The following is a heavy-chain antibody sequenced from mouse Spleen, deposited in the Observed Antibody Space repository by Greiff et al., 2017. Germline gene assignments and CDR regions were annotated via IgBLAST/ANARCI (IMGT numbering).Heavy chain of an antibody. CDR3: AREENPAWFAY. CDR1: GFTFSDYY. CDR2: INYDGSST. J-gene: IGHJ3*01. Sequence: LVESEGGLVQPGSSMKLSCTASGFTFSDYYMAWVRQVPEKGLEWVANINYDGSSTYYLDSLKSRFIISRDNAKNILYLQMSSLKSEDTATYYCAREENPAWFAYWGQGTLVTVSA. V-gene: IGHV5-16*01.